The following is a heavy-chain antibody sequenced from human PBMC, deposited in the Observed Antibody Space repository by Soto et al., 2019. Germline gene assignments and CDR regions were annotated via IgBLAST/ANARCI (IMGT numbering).Heavy chain of an antibody. CDR3: AKDKKREAAAAATGLLGMDV. J-gene: IGHJ6*02. Sequence: GGSLRLSCAASGFTFVDDTMHWVRQAPGKGLEWVSLISWDGGSTYYADSVKGRFTISRDNSKNSLYLQMNSLRTEDTALYYCAKDKKREAAAAATGLLGMDVWGQGTTVTVSS. CDR1: GFTFVDDT. V-gene: IGHV3-43*01. CDR2: ISWDGGST. D-gene: IGHD6-13*01.